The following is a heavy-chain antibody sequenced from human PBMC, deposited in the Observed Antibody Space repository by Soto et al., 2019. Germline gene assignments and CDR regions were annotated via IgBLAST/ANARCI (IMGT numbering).Heavy chain of an antibody. V-gene: IGHV4-30-4*08. CDR2: IYYSGST. D-gene: IGHD1-26*01. Sequence: SETLSLTCTVSGGSISSGGYYWSWIRQHPGKGLEWIGYIYYSGSTYYNPSLKSRVTISVDTSKNQFSLKLSSVTAADTAVYYCAREVAIVGPNSGIDPWGQGTLVTVSS. CDR1: GGSISSGGYY. J-gene: IGHJ5*02. CDR3: AREVAIVGPNSGIDP.